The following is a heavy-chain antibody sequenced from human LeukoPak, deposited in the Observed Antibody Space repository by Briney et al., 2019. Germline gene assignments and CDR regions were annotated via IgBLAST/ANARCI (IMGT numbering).Heavy chain of an antibody. CDR2: IYYSGST. D-gene: IGHD5-12*01. V-gene: IGHV4-30-4*08. CDR1: GGSISSGDYY. CDR3: ARVGVGGYDWEYYFDY. J-gene: IGHJ4*02. Sequence: PSQTLPLTCTVSGGSISSGDYYWSWIRQPPGKGLEWIGYIYYSGSTYYNPSLKSRVAISVDTSKNQFSLKLSSVTAADTAVYYCARVGVGGYDWEYYFDYWGQGTLVTVSS.